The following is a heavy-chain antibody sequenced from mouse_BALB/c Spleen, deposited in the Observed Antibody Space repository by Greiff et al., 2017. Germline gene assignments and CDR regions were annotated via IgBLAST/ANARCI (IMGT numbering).Heavy chain of an antibody. CDR1: GFSLTSYG. D-gene: IGHD2-3*01. Sequence: QVQLQQSGPGLVAPSQSLSITCTVSGFSLTSYGVHWVRQPPGKGLEWLGVIWAGGSTNYNSALMSRLSISKDNSKSQVFLKMNSLQTDDTAMYYCARERDGYYPYYAMDYWGQGTSVTVSS. CDR2: IWAGGST. J-gene: IGHJ4*01. CDR3: ARERDGYYPYYAMDY. V-gene: IGHV2-9*02.